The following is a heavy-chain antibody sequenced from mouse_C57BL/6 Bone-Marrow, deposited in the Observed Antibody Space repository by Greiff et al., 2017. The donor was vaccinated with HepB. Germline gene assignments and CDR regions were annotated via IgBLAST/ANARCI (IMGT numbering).Heavy chain of an antibody. V-gene: IGHV5-4*01. D-gene: IGHD3-2*02. J-gene: IGHJ4*01. CDR2: ISDGGSYT. Sequence: EVKLMESGGGLVKPGGSLKLSCAASGFTFSSYAMSWVRQTPEKRLEWVATISDGGSYTYYPDNVKGRFTISRDNAKNNLYLQMSHLKSEDTAMYYCARETAQALYYYAMDYWGQGTSVTVSS. CDR1: GFTFSSYA. CDR3: ARETAQALYYYAMDY.